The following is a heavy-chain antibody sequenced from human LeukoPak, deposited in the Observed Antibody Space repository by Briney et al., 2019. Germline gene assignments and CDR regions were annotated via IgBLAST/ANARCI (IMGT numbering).Heavy chain of an antibody. J-gene: IGHJ4*02. CDR1: GFTFSSYW. CDR2: IKQDGSEK. CDR3: ARVGSGYDFPNFDY. Sequence: GGSLRLSCAASGFTFSSYWMSWVRQAPGKGLEWVANIKQDGSEKYYGDSVKGRFTISRENAKYSLYLQMNSLRDEDTAVYYCARVGSGYDFPNFDYWGQGTPVTVSS. D-gene: IGHD5-12*01. V-gene: IGHV3-7*01.